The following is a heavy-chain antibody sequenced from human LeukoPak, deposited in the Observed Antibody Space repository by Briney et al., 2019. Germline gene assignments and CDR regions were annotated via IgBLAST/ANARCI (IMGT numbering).Heavy chain of an antibody. J-gene: IGHJ6*03. CDR2: VIPIFGTP. D-gene: IGHD2-21*02. CDR3: AREGAVVTVGGDTFYYMDV. CDR1: GGPFSSYT. V-gene: IGHV1-69*13. Sequence: GASVKVSCKTSGGPFSSYTIHWVRHAPGQGLEWVGRVIPIFGTPNYAQKFQGRLTISSDEFTTTVHMELSSLRSEDTAVYFCAREGAVVTVGGDTFYYMDVWGQGTTVTVSS.